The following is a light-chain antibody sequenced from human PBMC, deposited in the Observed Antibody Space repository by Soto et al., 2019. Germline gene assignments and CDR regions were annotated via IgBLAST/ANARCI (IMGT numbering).Light chain of an antibody. J-gene: IGKJ1*01. CDR3: MQALQTPWT. CDR2: LGS. CDR1: QSLLHSNGYNY. Sequence: DIVMTQSPLSLPVTPGEPASISCRSSQSLLHSNGYNYLDWYLQKPGQSPQLLIYLGSNRASGGPDRFSGSGSGTDFTLKISRVEADDVVVYYCMQALQTPWTFGQGTKVDIK. V-gene: IGKV2-28*01.